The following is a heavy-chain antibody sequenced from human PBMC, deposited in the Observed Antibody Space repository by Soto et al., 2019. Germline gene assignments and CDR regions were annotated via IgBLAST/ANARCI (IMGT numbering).Heavy chain of an antibody. V-gene: IGHV3-53*01. Sequence: PGGSLRLSCTAYGXXXXXXXMSWVRQAPGMGLEWVSVIYNDGTTYYADSVKGRFTLSRDTSKNTLSLQLDSLRAEDTAVYYCVRPLPSGRNYGMDVWGQGTTVTVSS. CDR1: GXXXXXXX. CDR3: VRPLPSGRNYGMDV. CDR2: IYNDGTT. D-gene: IGHD3-10*01. J-gene: IGHJ6*02.